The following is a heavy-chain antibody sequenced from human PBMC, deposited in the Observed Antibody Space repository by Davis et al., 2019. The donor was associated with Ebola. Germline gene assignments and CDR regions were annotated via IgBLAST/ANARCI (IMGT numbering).Heavy chain of an antibody. CDR3: ARSSMTQDAFDI. V-gene: IGHV7-4-1*02. J-gene: IGHJ3*02. CDR2: INANSGSP. D-gene: IGHD2-2*01. Sequence: ASVKVSCKASGYTFTSQGISWVRQAPGQGLEWMGWINANSGSPTNAQAFTGRFVFSLDTSINTPYLQISSLKAEDTAVYYCARSSMTQDAFDIWGQGTMVTVSS. CDR1: GYTFTSQG.